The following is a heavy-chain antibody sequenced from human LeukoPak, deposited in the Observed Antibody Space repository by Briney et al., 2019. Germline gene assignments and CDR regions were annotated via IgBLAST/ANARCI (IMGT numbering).Heavy chain of an antibody. D-gene: IGHD6-19*01. J-gene: IGHJ6*03. CDR1: GFTFSSYG. V-gene: IGHV3-30*02. CDR2: IRYDGSNK. Sequence: GGSLRLSCAASGFTFSSYGMHWVRQAPGKGLEWVAFIRYDGSNKYYADSVKGRFTISRDNSKNTLYLQMNSLRAEDTAVYYCAKSDSSGWFTYYYYYMDVWGKGTTVTISS. CDR3: AKSDSSGWFTYYYYYMDV.